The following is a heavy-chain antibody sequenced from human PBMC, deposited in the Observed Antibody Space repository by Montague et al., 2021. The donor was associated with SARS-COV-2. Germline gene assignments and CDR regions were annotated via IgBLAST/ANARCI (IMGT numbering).Heavy chain of an antibody. CDR3: ARETMTADAFDI. CDR1: GASVGSSD. CDR2: FYSVGST. D-gene: IGHD1-14*01. J-gene: IGHJ3*02. V-gene: IGHV4-59*02. Sequence: SETLSLTCTVSGASVGSSDWGWIRQSPGKGLEWIGYFYSVGSTDYSPFLKSRATISRDTSKNQFSLKVRSVTAADTAVYYCARETMTADAFDIWGQGTMVTVSS.